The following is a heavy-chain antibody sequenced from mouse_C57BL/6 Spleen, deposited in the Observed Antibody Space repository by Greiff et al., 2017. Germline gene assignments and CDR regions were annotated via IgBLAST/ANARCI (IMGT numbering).Heavy chain of an antibody. CDR3: ARGGGNYLFAY. CDR1: GYTFTSYW. D-gene: IGHD2-1*01. CDR2: IHPNSGST. Sequence: QVQLQQPGAELVKPGASVKLSCKASGYTFTSYWMHWVKQRPGQGLEWIGMIHPNSGSTNYNEKFKSKATLTVDKSSSTAYMQLSSLTSEDSAVNYCARGGGNYLFAYWGQGTLVTVSA. V-gene: IGHV1-64*01. J-gene: IGHJ3*01.